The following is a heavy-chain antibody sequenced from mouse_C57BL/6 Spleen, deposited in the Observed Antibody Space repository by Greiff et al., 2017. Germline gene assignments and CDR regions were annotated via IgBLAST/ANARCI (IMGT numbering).Heavy chain of an antibody. D-gene: IGHD2-2*01. J-gene: IGHJ4*01. V-gene: IGHV1-72*01. CDR1: GYTFTSYW. CDR3: ARGERNGYGGYYAMDY. CDR2: IDPNSGGT. Sequence: QVQLQQPGAELVKPGASVKLSCKASGYTFTSYWMHWVKQRPGRGLEWIGRIDPNSGGTKYNKKFKSKATLTVDKPSSTAYMQLSSLTSEDSAVYYCARGERNGYGGYYAMDYWGQGTSVTVSS.